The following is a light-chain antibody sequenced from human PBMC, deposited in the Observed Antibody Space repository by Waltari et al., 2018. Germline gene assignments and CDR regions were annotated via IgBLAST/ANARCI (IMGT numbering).Light chain of an antibody. CDR2: KAS. V-gene: IGKV1-5*03. CDR1: QGVSSW. Sequence: DIQMTQSPSSVSASVGDRVTITCRASQGVSSWLAWYQQKPGKAPKLLIYKASSLESGVPSRFSGSGSGTEFTLTISSLQPDDFATYYCQQYNSYSRTFGQGTKVEIK. J-gene: IGKJ1*01. CDR3: QQYNSYSRT.